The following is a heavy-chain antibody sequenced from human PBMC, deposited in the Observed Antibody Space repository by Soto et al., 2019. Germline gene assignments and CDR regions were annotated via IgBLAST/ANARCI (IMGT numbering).Heavy chain of an antibody. V-gene: IGHV3-23*01. CDR3: AKATYYYDSSGYSDY. Sequence: GWSLRLSCAASGFTFSSYAMSWVRQAPGKGLEWVSAISGSGGSTYYADSVKGRFTISRENSKNTLYLQMNSLRAEDTAVYYCAKATYYYDSSGYSDYWGQGTLVTVYS. CDR2: ISGSGGST. CDR1: GFTFSSYA. J-gene: IGHJ4*02. D-gene: IGHD3-22*01.